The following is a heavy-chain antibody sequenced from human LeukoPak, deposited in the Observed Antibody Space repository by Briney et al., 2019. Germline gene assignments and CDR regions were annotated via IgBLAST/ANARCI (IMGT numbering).Heavy chain of an antibody. Sequence: SETLSLTCALYGGSFSGNYWSWIRQPPGKGLEWIGEIDPSGTTNYNPSLKSRVTISGDTSKNQFSLNLTSVTAADTAVYYCAGDTDDYSYMDVWGKGTTVTVSS. J-gene: IGHJ6*03. CDR1: GGSFSGNY. V-gene: IGHV4-34*01. CDR3: AGDTDDYSYMDV. CDR2: IDPSGTT. D-gene: IGHD3-10*01.